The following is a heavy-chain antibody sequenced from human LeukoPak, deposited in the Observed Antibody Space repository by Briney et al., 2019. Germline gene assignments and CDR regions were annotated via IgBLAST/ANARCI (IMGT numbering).Heavy chain of an antibody. CDR1: GFTFSSNW. Sequence: GGSLRLSCAASGFTFSSNWMHWVRQAPGKGLVWASRINSDGSSTSYADSVKGRFTISRDNAKNTLYLQMNSLRAEDTAVYYCAGGDGGSRPSKWGQGTLVTVSS. CDR2: INSDGSST. D-gene: IGHD2-15*01. J-gene: IGHJ4*02. CDR3: AGGDGGSRPSK. V-gene: IGHV3-74*01.